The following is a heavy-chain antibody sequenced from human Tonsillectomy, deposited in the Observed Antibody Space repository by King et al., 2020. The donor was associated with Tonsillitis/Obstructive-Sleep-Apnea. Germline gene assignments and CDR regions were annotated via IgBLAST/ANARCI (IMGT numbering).Heavy chain of an antibody. CDR3: AKDSGCSSTSCYTSLHDY. J-gene: IGHJ4*02. V-gene: IGHV3-23*04. CDR2: ISGSGGST. CDR1: GFTFSSYA. D-gene: IGHD2-2*02. Sequence: GQLVQSGGGLVQPGGSLRLSCAASGFTFSSYAMSWVRQAPGKGLEWVSAISGSGGSTYYADSVKGRFTISRDNSKNTLYLQMNSLRAEDTAVYYCAKDSGCSSTSCYTSLHDYWGQGTLVTVSS.